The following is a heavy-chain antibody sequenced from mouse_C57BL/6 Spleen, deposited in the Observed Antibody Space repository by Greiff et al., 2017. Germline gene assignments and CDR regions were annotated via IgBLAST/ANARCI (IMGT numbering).Heavy chain of an antibody. Sequence: EVMLVESGGGLVKPGGSLKLSCAASGFTFSDYGMHWVRQAPEKGLEWVAYISSGSSTIYYADTVKGGFTISRDNAKHTLFLQMTSLRSEDTAMYYVAFSGRYAMDYWGQGTSVTVSS. CDR3: AFSGRYAMDY. CDR2: ISSGSSTI. V-gene: IGHV5-17*01. CDR1: GFTFSDYG. D-gene: IGHD3-1*01. J-gene: IGHJ4*01.